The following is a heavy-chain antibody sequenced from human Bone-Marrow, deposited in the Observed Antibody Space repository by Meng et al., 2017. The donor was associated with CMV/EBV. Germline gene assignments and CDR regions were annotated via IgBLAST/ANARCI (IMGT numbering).Heavy chain of an antibody. D-gene: IGHD6-13*01. Sequence: SVKVSCKASGYTFTSYDINWVRQATGQGREWMGWMNPNSGNTGYAQKFQGRVTMTRNTSISTAYMELSSLRSEDTAVYYCARGPLQLDVIFDYWGQGTLVTVSS. J-gene: IGHJ4*02. CDR1: GYTFTSYD. CDR2: MNPNSGNT. V-gene: IGHV1-8*01. CDR3: ARGPLQLDVIFDY.